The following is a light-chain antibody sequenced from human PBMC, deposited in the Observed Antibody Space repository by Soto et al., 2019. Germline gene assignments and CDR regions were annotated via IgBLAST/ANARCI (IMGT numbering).Light chain of an antibody. CDR1: QSVSSN. CDR2: GAS. CDR3: QQYNNWPRT. Sequence: EIVLTQSPCTLSLSPGERAPLSCRASQSVSSNLAWYQQKPGLAPRLLIYGASTRATGIPARFSGSGSGTEFTLTISSLQSEDFAVYYCQQYNNWPRTFGQGTKVDIK. J-gene: IGKJ1*01. V-gene: IGKV3-15*01.